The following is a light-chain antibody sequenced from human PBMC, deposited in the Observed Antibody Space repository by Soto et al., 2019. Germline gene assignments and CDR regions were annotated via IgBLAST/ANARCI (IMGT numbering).Light chain of an antibody. V-gene: IGKV3-20*01. Sequence: EIVLTQSPGTLSLSPGERATLSCRSSHSVSSNYLAWYQQKPGQAPRLLIYDVSSRATGIPDRFSGSGSGTDFTLTIRRLEPVDFAVYYCQRYGISPTFGQGTKVEIK. CDR1: HSVSSNY. CDR2: DVS. J-gene: IGKJ1*01. CDR3: QRYGISPT.